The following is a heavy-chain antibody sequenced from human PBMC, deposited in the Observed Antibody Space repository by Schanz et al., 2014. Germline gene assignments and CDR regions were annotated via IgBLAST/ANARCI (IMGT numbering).Heavy chain of an antibody. J-gene: IGHJ4*02. CDR3: ARDHTTESYYSAGPPIDY. Sequence: EVQLVESGGGLVQPGGSLRLSCAASGFTFSTSTMHWVRQAPGKGLEWVSSISSRSSHIYYADSVKGRFTVSRDNAKNSVYLQMNGLRVEDTAVYYCARDHTTESYYSAGPPIDYWGQGTLLTVSS. CDR1: GFTFSTST. V-gene: IGHV3-21*01. D-gene: IGHD1-26*01. CDR2: ISSRSSHI.